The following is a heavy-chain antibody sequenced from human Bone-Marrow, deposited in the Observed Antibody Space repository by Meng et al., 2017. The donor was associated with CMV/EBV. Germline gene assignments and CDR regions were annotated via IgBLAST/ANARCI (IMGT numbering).Heavy chain of an antibody. CDR2: ISPYNGNT. CDR3: ARDAPGGPAEDTSNWFDP. V-gene: IGHV1-18*01. CDR1: GYTFMSYG. J-gene: IGHJ5*02. D-gene: IGHD2-2*01. Sequence: ASVKVSCKASGYTFMSYGISWVRQAPGQGLEWMGWISPYNGNTNYAQKLQGRVTMITDTSTSTAYMELRSLRSDDTAVYYCARDAPGGPAEDTSNWFDPWGQGTLVTVSS.